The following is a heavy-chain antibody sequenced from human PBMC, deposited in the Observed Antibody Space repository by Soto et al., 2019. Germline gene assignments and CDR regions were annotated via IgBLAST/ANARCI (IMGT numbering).Heavy chain of an antibody. V-gene: IGHV1-18*01. CDR1: GYTFTSVG. Sequence: QVQLVQSGAEVKKPGASVKVSCKASGYTFTSVGISWVRQAPGQGLEWMGWISAYNGNTNYAENHQGRVTMTTDTATSTAYMELRRLRSAATAVYYWARDHRGGTDAFDIWGQGTMVTVSS. J-gene: IGHJ3*02. CDR2: ISAYNGNT. CDR3: ARDHRGGTDAFDI. D-gene: IGHD2-15*01.